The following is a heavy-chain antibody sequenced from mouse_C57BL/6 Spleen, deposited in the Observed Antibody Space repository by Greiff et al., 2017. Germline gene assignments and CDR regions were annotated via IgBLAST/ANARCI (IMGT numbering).Heavy chain of an antibody. J-gene: IGHJ1*03. Sequence: EVQRVESGGGLVQPKGSLTLSCAASGFSFNTYAMNWVRQAPGKGLEWVARISSNSNTSATSYAVSVKDRFTISRVDSENMHYLQLNNLKTADTAMYYCVRHDGYYGYFDVWGTGTTVTVSS. V-gene: IGHV10-1*01. CDR3: VRHDGYYGYFDV. CDR1: GFSFNTYA. CDR2: ISSNSNTSAT. D-gene: IGHD2-3*01.